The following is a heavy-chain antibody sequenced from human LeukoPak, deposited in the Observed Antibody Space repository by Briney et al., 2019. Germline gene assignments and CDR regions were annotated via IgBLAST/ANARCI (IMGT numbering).Heavy chain of an antibody. CDR3: ARDAQWLVPEGYYYYMDV. D-gene: IGHD6-19*01. CDR1: GVTFSRYN. J-gene: IGHJ6*03. CDR2: ISSSSRHI. Sequence: GRSLRLSCAGSGVTFSRYNMNWFRQAPGKGLGWVSSISSSSRHIFYADSVKGRFTISRDNAKNSLFLQMNSLRAEDTAVYYCARDAQWLVPEGYYYYMDVWGKGTTVTVS. V-gene: IGHV3-21*01.